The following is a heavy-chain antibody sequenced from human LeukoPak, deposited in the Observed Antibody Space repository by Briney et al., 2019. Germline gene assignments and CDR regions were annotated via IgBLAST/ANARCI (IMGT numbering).Heavy chain of an antibody. CDR1: GGSFSGYY. CDR2: IYHSGST. D-gene: IGHD3-10*01. Sequence: SETLSLTCAVYGGSFSGYYWSWIRQPPGKGLEWIGSIYHSGSTYYNPSLKSRVTISVDTSKNQFSLKLSSVTAADTAVYYCARDPGLWFGESYFDYWGQGTLVTVSS. J-gene: IGHJ4*02. V-gene: IGHV4-34*01. CDR3: ARDPGLWFGESYFDY.